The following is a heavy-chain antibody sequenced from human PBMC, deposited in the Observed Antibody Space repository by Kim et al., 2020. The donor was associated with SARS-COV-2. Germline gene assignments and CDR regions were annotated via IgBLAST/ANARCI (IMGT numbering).Heavy chain of an antibody. J-gene: IGHJ4*02. V-gene: IGHV3-43*02. CDR3: VRGQQWLIKD. CDR1: GFTLDDYA. D-gene: IGHD6-19*01. Sequence: GGSLRLSCAASGFTLDDYAIQWVRQAPGKGLEWVSLISRDGGEIKYADSVKGRFTISRDNSKKSVYLQMNSLRSEDTALYYCVRGQQWLIKDWGQGTKVTVSS. CDR2: ISRDGGEI.